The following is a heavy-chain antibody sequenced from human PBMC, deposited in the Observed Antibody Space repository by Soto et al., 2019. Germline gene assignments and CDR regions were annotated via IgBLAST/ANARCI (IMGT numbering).Heavy chain of an antibody. CDR1: GYTLTESS. CDR2: FDPREGDI. V-gene: IGHV1-24*01. CDR3: ATDLGEVMATLDS. D-gene: IGHD3-16*01. Sequence: ASVKVSCKVSGYTLTESSMHWVRQAPGKGLEWMGGFDPREGDIIYAQKFQVRVTMTEDTSTDTAYMELSSLRSEDTAIYYCATDLGEVMATLDSWGQGTLVTVSS. J-gene: IGHJ4*02.